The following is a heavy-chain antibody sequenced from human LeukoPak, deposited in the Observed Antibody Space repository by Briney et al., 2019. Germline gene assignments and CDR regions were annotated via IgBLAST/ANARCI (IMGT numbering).Heavy chain of an antibody. CDR3: AREQGCSSTSCYLAFDI. CDR1: GFIFSNCW. D-gene: IGHD2-2*01. V-gene: IGHV3-7*01. CDR2: IKTDASEK. J-gene: IGHJ3*02. Sequence: PGGSLRLSCETSGFIFSNCWMTWVRQAPGKGLEWVANIKTDASEKYYADSVKGRFTISRDNAKMSLYLQMNSLRAEDTAMFYCAREQGCSSTSCYLAFDIWGQGTMVTVS.